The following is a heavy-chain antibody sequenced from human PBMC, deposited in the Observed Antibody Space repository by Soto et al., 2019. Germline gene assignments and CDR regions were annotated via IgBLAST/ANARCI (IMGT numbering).Heavy chain of an antibody. CDR2: IHHTGST. CDR1: AGSITSDEYY. D-gene: IGHD3-10*01. V-gene: IGHV4-31*03. Sequence: QVQLQESGPGLVKPSQTLSLTCTVSAGSITSDEYYWNWIRYRPGKGLEWIGFIHHTGSTFYNPSLESRASISIDSSESQFSLTLASVTVADTAVYYCARRPTGSGSSFFDYWGPGTLVTVSS. J-gene: IGHJ4*02. CDR3: ARRPTGSGSSFFDY.